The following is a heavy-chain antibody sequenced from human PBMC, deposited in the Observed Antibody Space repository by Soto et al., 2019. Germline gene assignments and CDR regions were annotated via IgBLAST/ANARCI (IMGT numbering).Heavy chain of an antibody. D-gene: IGHD3-22*01. V-gene: IGHV1-18*01. CDR1: GYTFTSYG. Sequence: ASVKVSCKASGYTFTSYGISWVRQAPGQGLEWMGWISAYNGNTNYAQKLQGRVTMTTDTSTSTAYMELRSLRSDNTAVYYCAREVYYYDSSGPRVLWFFDYWGQGTLVTVSS. J-gene: IGHJ4*02. CDR2: ISAYNGNT. CDR3: AREVYYYDSSGPRVLWFFDY.